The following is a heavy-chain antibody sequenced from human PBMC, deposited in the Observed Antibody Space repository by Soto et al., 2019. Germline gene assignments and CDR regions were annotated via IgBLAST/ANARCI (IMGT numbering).Heavy chain of an antibody. Sequence: VQMVESGGGVVHPGGSLRLSCAVSEFTFADYAVHWVRQSAGKGLERVSFINADGSEKYDADSVRGRFTISRDNSKDSFYLQMNSLRLADTAMYYCEKAKFYYDSSPYDSWGQGTMVTLSS. D-gene: IGHD3-22*01. CDR1: EFTFADYA. CDR2: INADGSEK. V-gene: IGHV3-43*02. J-gene: IGHJ4*02. CDR3: EKAKFYYDSSPYDS.